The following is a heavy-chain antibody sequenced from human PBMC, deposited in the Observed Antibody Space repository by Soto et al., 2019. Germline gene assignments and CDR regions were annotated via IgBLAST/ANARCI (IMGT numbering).Heavy chain of an antibody. CDR2: IWYDGSNK. V-gene: IGHV3-33*01. D-gene: IGHD1-26*01. CDR1: GFTFSSYG. Sequence: GGSLRLSCAASGFTFSSYGMHWVRQAPGKGLEWVAVIWYDGSNKYYADSVKGRFPISRDNSKNTLYLQMNSLRAEDTAVYYCARDGTSGNYFDYWGQGTLVTVSS. CDR3: ARDGTSGNYFDY. J-gene: IGHJ4*02.